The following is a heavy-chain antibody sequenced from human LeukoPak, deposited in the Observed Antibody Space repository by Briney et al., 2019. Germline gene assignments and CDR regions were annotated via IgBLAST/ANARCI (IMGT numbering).Heavy chain of an antibody. CDR2: IYSGGST. CDR3: ARSTDSYYYDSSGFDY. J-gene: IGHJ4*02. CDR1: GFTVSSNY. V-gene: IGHV3-66*01. D-gene: IGHD3-22*01. Sequence: PGGSLRLSCAASGFTVSSNYMSCVRQAPGKGLEWVSVIYSGGSTYYADSVKGRFTISRDNSKNTLYLQMNSLRAEDTAVYYCARSTDSYYYDSSGFDYWGQGTLVTVSS.